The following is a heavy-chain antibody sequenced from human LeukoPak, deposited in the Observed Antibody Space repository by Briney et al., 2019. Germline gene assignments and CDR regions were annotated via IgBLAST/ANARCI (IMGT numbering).Heavy chain of an antibody. D-gene: IGHD2-15*01. CDR2: INPHTGGT. J-gene: IGHJ4*02. CDR1: GYTFTGYY. V-gene: IGHV1-2*02. CDR3: ARPYCSGGSCHDYFDY. Sequence: ASVRVSCKASGYTFTGYYMHWVRQAPGQGLEWMGWINPHTGGTNYAQKFQGRVTMTRDTSISTAYMELGGLTSDDTAVYYCARPYCSGGSCHDYFDYWGQGTLVTVSS.